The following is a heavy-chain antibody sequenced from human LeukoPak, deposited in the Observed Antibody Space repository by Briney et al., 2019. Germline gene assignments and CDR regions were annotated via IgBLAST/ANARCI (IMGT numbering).Heavy chain of an antibody. CDR2: ISYDGSNK. V-gene: IGHV3-30-3*01. J-gene: IGHJ4*02. CDR3: ARDQRSSGWYQRHFDY. D-gene: IGHD6-19*01. Sequence: PGGSLRLSCAASGFTFSSYAMHWVRQAPGKGLEWVAVISYDGSNKYYADSVKGRFTISRDNSKNTLYLQMNSLRAEDTAVYYCARDQRSSGWYQRHFDYWGQGTLVTVSS. CDR1: GFTFSSYA.